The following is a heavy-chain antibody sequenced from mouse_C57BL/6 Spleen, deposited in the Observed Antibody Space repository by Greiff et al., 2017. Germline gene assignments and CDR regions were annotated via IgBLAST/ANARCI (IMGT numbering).Heavy chain of an antibody. CDR3: ARALYYYGSRGYFDV. CDR2: IYWDDDK. Sequence: QVTLKVSGPGILQSSQTLSLTCSFSGFSLSTSGMGVSWIRQPSGKGLEWLAHIYWDDDKRYNPSLKSRLTISNDTSRNQVFLKITSVDTADTATYYCARALYYYGSRGYFDVWGTGTTVTVSS. CDR1: GFSLSTSGMG. D-gene: IGHD1-1*01. J-gene: IGHJ1*03. V-gene: IGHV8-12*01.